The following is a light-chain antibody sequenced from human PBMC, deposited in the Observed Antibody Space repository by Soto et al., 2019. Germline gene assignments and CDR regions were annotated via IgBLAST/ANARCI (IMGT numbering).Light chain of an antibody. V-gene: IGKV1-33*01. CDR1: HDIRKY. CDR3: QQYENFPVT. J-gene: IGKJ5*01. CDR2: DAS. Sequence: IRVTKSPSSLSASVGDRVTITCQASHDIRKYLNWYQQKPGKAPKLLIYDASNLETGVPSRFTGSGSGTDFTFTISSLQPEDIATYYCQQYENFPVTFGQGTRLEIK.